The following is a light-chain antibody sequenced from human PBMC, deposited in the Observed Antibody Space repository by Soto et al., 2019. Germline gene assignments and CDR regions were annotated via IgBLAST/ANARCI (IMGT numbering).Light chain of an antibody. V-gene: IGKV3-20*01. Sequence: EIALTQSPGTLSLSLGERATLSCRASQSVSSSYLAWYQQKPGQAPRLLIYGASSRATGIPDRCSGSGSGTDFALTISSLEPEDFAVYYCQQYGSSPLFTFGPGTQVDIK. J-gene: IGKJ3*01. CDR3: QQYGSSPLFT. CDR1: QSVSSSY. CDR2: GAS.